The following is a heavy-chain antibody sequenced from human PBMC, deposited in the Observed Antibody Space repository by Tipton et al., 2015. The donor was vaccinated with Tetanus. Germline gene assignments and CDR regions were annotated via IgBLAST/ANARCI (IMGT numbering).Heavy chain of an antibody. D-gene: IGHD2-2*01. CDR2: INPNSGGT. Sequence: QSGAEVKKPGASVKVSCKASGYTFTSYGISWVRQAPGQGLEWMGWINPNSGGTNYAQKFQGRVTMTRDTSISTAYMELSRLRSDDTAVYYCARETIYCSSTSCYQIPRRADWFDPWGQGTLVTVSS. J-gene: IGHJ5*02. CDR1: GYTFTSYG. V-gene: IGHV1-2*02. CDR3: ARETIYCSSTSCYQIPRRADWFDP.